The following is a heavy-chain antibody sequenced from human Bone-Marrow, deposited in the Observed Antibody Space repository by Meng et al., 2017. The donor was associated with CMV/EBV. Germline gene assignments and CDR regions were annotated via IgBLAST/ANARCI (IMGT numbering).Heavy chain of an antibody. CDR1: GYTFTSYG. Sequence: ASVKVSCKASGYTFTSYGISWVRQAPGQGLEWMGWISAYNGNTNYAQKLQGRVTMTTDTSTSTAYMELRSLRSDDTAVYYCARDPIIVVVPAATRYYGMDVWGQGTTVTFSS. D-gene: IGHD2-2*01. CDR2: ISAYNGNT. J-gene: IGHJ6*02. CDR3: ARDPIIVVVPAATRYYGMDV. V-gene: IGHV1-18*01.